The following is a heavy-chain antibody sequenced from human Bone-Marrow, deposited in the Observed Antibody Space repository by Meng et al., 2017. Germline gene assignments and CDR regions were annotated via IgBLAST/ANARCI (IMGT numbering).Heavy chain of an antibody. V-gene: IGHV3-13*03. D-gene: IGHD6-13*01. CDR2: IGTAGDT. CDR1: GFTFSSYD. J-gene: IGHJ6*02. CDR3: ARDRTDRYSSRGMDV. Sequence: PGGSLRLSCAACGFTFSSYDMHWVRQATGKGLEWVSAIGTAGDTYYPGSVKGQFTISRDNAKNSLYLQMNSLRAEDTAVYYCARDRTDRYSSRGMDVWGQGTTVTVSS.